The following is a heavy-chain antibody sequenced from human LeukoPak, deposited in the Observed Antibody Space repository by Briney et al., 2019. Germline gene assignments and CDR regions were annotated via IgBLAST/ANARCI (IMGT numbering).Heavy chain of an antibody. J-gene: IGHJ4*02. Sequence: PGGSLRLSCAASGFTFSSYAMSWVRQAPGKGLEWVSAISGSGGSTYYADSVKGRFTISRDNSKNTLYLQMNSLGAEDTAVYYCAKVLMAARRYFDYWGQGTLVTVSS. CDR1: GFTFSSYA. CDR3: AKVLMAARRYFDY. V-gene: IGHV3-23*01. D-gene: IGHD5-24*01. CDR2: ISGSGGST.